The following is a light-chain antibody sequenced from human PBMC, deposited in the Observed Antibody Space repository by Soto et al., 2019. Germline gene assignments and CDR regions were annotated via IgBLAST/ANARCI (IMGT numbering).Light chain of an antibody. CDR1: SRDVGSYDL. CDR2: EGT. V-gene: IGLV2-14*02. CDR3: SSYTSTRTYV. J-gene: IGLJ1*01. Sequence: QSVLTQPASVSGSPGQSITISCTGTSRDVGSYDLVSWYQHHPGKAPKLMIYEGTKRPSGVSNRFSGSKSGNTASLAISGLQAEDEADYYCSSYTSTRTYVFGTGTKLTVL.